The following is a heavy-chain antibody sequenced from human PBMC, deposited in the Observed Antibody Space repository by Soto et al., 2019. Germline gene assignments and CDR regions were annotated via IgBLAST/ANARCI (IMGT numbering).Heavy chain of an antibody. D-gene: IGHD6-6*01. CDR3: AKDQAARVAAGPGGMDV. Sequence: AISGSGGSTYYADSVKGRFTISRDNSKNTLYLQMNSLRAEDTAVYYCAKDQAARVAAGPGGMDVWGQGTTVTVSS. V-gene: IGHV3-23*01. CDR2: ISGSGGST. J-gene: IGHJ6*02.